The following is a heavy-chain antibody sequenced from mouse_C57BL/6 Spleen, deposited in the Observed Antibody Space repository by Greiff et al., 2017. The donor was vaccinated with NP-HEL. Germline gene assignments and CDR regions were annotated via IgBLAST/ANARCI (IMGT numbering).Heavy chain of an antibody. CDR2: ISSGSSTI. CDR3: ARGGIYYDYDGYFDV. CDR1: GFTFSDYG. V-gene: IGHV5-17*01. Sequence: EVQLVESGGGLVKPGGSLKLSCAASGFTFSDYGMHWVRQAPEKGLEWVAYISSGSSTIYYADTVKGRFTISRDNAKNTLFLQMTSLRSEDTAMYYCARGGIYYDYDGYFDVWGTGTTVTVSS. D-gene: IGHD2-4*01. J-gene: IGHJ1*03.